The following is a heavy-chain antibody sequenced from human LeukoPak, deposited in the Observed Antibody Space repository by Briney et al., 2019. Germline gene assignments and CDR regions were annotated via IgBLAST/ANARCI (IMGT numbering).Heavy chain of an antibody. CDR3: ARGLSTYYYDSSGYYALAY. CDR1: GGSFSGYY. J-gene: IGHJ4*02. Sequence: SETLSLTCAVYGGSFSGYYWSWIRQPPGKGLEWIGEINHSGSTNYNPSLKSRVTISVDTSKNQFSLKLSSATAADTAVYYCARGLSTYYYDSSGYYALAYWGQGTLVTVSS. CDR2: INHSGST. D-gene: IGHD3-22*01. V-gene: IGHV4-34*01.